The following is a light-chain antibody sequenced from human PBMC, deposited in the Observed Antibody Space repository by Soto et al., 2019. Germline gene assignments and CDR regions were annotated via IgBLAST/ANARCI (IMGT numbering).Light chain of an antibody. CDR3: QQYDHWLPA. Sequence: ETVMTQSPATLSVSPGERVTLSCRTSQSVRGHLAWYQQKPGQNPRLLIYATSTRATGTPARFSGTGSETEFTLTISSLQSEDFAVYYCQQYDHWLPAFGQGTKVEIK. V-gene: IGKV3-15*01. CDR1: QSVRGH. CDR2: ATS. J-gene: IGKJ1*01.